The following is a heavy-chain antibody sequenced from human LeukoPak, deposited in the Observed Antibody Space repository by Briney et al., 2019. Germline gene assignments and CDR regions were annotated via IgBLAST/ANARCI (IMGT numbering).Heavy chain of an antibody. CDR2: IYYSGST. CDR3: ASSHEFKAFDI. CDR1: GGSLSSYY. Sequence: LETLSLTCTVSGGSLSSYYWSWLRQPPGKGLEGIGYIYYSGSTNYNPSLKSRVTISVDTSKNQCTRKLSAVAAADTAVYYCASSHEFKAFDIWGQGTMVTVSS. J-gene: IGHJ3*02. V-gene: IGHV4-59*08.